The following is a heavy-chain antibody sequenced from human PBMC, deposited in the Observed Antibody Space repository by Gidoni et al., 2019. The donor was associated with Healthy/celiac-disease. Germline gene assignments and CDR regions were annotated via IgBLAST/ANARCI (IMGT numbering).Heavy chain of an antibody. V-gene: IGHV5-51*01. CDR2: DT. D-gene: IGHD5-12*01. CDR3: ATIVATTFTFDY. J-gene: IGHJ4*02. Sequence: DTRYSPSFQGQVTISADKSISTAYLQWSSLKASDTAMYYCATIVATTFTFDYWGQGTLVTVSS.